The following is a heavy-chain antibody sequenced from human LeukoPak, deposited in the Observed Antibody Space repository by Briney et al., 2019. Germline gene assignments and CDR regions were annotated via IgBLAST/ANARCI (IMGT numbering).Heavy chain of an antibody. Sequence: PGGSLRLSCAVSGSTLSGYGINSVRQAPGKALEWVAVIWFDGSNKDYADSVKGRFAISRDNSKNTLYLQMNSLRAEDTAVYYCAREIRGSYYCAYWGQGTLVTVSS. CDR3: AREIRGSYYCAY. V-gene: IGHV3-33*01. CDR2: IWFDGSNK. J-gene: IGHJ4*02. D-gene: IGHD1-26*01. CDR1: GSTLSGYG.